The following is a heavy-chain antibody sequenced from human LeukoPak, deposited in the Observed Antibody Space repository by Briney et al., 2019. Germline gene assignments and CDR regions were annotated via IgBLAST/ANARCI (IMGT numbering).Heavy chain of an antibody. CDR3: ATCVDTAPYY. CDR2: IYYSGST. V-gene: IGHV4-39*07. D-gene: IGHD5-18*01. J-gene: IGHJ4*02. Sequence: SETLSLTCTVSGGSISSSSYYWGWIRQPPGKGLEWIGSIYYSGSTYYNPSLKSRVTISVDTSKNQFSLKLSSVTAADTAVYYCATCVDTAPYYWGQGTLVTVSS. CDR1: GGSISSSSYY.